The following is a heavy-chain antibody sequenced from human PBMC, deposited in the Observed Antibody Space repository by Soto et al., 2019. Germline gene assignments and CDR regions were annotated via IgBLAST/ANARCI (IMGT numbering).Heavy chain of an antibody. CDR2: INHSGSA. CDR3: ASTSNKWNARLFDF. CDR1: GASFSGYY. Sequence: QVLLKQWGAGLLKPSETLSLTCAVYGASFSGYYWSWIRQPPGKGLEWIGEINHSGSAIYNPSVKSRGAISVDTSKKQFSLTLSSVIAADTAVYYCASTSNKWNARLFDFWGQGTRVTVSS. V-gene: IGHV4-34*01. D-gene: IGHD1-1*01. J-gene: IGHJ4*02.